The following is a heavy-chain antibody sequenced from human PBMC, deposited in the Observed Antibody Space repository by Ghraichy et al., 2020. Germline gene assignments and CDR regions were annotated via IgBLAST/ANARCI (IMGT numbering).Heavy chain of an antibody. CDR2: ISGYNGNT. V-gene: IGHV1-18*01. D-gene: IGHD3-16*01. CDR3: VRLSRGLKGWGRGPQPDY. Sequence: ASVKVSCKASGFTFSTYGLSWVRQAPGQGLDWMGWISGYNGNTSYAQKFQGRLTMTTDTGTSTAYMELRSLGFDETAMYYCVRLSRGLKGWGRGPQPDYWGQGTLVTVSS. CDR1: GFTFSTYG. J-gene: IGHJ4*02.